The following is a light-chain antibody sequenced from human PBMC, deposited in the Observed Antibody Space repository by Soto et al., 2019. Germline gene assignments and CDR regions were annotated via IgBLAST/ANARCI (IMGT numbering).Light chain of an antibody. J-gene: IGKJ5*01. CDR1: QDISNF. CDR3: QSYDSAPIT. CDR2: DTS. V-gene: IGKV1-33*01. Sequence: DVQMTQSPSSLSASVGDRVTITFQASQDISNFLNWYQQKPGKAPKLLIYDTSSLETGVPSRFSGSGSGTEFTLTISSLQPEDIATYYCQSYDSAPITFGQGTRLEIK.